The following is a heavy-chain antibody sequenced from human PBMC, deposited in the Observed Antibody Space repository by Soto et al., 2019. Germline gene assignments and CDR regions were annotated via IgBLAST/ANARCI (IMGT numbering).Heavy chain of an antibody. V-gene: IGHV4-39*01. Sequence: PSETLSLTCTVSGGSISSSSYYWGWIRQPPGKGLEWIGSIYYSGSTYYDPSLKSRVTISVDTSKNQFSLKLSSVTAADTAVYYCARHMSKRLNVDTAMVIWFDPWGQGTLVTVSS. CDR3: ARHMSKRLNVDTAMVIWFDP. D-gene: IGHD5-18*01. J-gene: IGHJ5*02. CDR2: IYYSGST. CDR1: GGSISSSSYY.